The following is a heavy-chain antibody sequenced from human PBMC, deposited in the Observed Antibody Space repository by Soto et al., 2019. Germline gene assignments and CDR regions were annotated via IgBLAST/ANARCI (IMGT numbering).Heavy chain of an antibody. CDR3: ARDSLGYSSSLFPFGRFDP. D-gene: IGHD6-6*01. Sequence: GGSLRLSCAASGFTFSSYAMHWVRQAPGKGLEWVAVISYDGSNKYYADSVKGRFTISRDNSKNTLYLQMNSLRAEDTAVYYCARDSLGYSSSLFPFGRFDPWGQGTLVTVSS. V-gene: IGHV3-30-3*01. J-gene: IGHJ5*02. CDR1: GFTFSSYA. CDR2: ISYDGSNK.